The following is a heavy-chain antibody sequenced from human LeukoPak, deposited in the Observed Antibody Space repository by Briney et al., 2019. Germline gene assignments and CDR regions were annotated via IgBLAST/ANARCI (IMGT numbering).Heavy chain of an antibody. V-gene: IGHV4-34*01. J-gene: IGHJ4*02. CDR3: TRRRYSDY. Sequence: SEILSLTCAVYGGSFSGYNWSWIRQPPGKGLEWIGEIDHGGNTNYNPSLKSRVIILVDKSKNQFSLKLSSVTAADTAVYYCTRRRYSDYWGQGTLVTVSS. CDR1: GGSFSGYN. CDR2: IDHGGNT.